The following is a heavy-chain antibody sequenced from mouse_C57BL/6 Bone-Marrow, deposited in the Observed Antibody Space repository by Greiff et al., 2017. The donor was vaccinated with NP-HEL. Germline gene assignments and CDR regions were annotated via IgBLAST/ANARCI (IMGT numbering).Heavy chain of an antibody. V-gene: IGHV5-6*01. CDR1: GFTFSSYG. J-gene: IGHJ4*01. CDR3: ARHGYENYAMDY. D-gene: IGHD2-2*01. Sequence: EVKLVESGGDLVKPGGSLKLSCAASGFTFSSYGMSWVRQTPDKRLEWVATISSGGIYTYYPDSVKGRFTISRDNAKNTLYLQMSSLKSEDTAMYYCARHGYENYAMDYWGQGTSVTVSS. CDR2: ISSGGIYT.